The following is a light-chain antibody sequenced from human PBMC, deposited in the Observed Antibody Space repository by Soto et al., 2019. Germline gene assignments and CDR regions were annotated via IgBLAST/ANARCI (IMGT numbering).Light chain of an antibody. CDR2: GAS. J-gene: IGKJ1*01. V-gene: IGKV3-20*01. CDR1: QNVVSSH. CDR3: QQYHCLPST. Sequence: EIVLTQSPGTLSVSPGERATLSCRASQNVVSSHLAWFQQKPGQAPRLLISGASTRATSIQERVSGSGSGTDLTLTISRLATEEVAVEYWQQYHCLPSTFTQGTKVEIK.